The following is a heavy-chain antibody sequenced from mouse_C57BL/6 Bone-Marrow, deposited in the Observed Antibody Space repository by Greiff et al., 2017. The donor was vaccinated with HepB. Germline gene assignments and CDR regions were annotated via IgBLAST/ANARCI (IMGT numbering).Heavy chain of an antibody. CDR1: GYTFTDYY. V-gene: IGHV1-19*01. CDR2: INPYNGGT. D-gene: IGHD2-5*01. J-gene: IGHJ2*01. Sequence: EVQLVESGPVLVKPGASVKMSCKASGYTFTDYYMNWVKQSHGKSLEWIGVINPYNGGTSYNQKFKGKATLTVDKSSSTAYMELNSLTSEDSAVYYCARSVYYSNYVYFDYWGQGTTLTVSS. CDR3: ARSVYYSNYVYFDY.